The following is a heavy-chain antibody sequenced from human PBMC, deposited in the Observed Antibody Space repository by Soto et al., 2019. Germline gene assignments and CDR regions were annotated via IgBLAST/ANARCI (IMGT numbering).Heavy chain of an antibody. CDR3: TRAGIDRTGTTHYYYGMDV. CDR1: GFTFADNA. J-gene: IGHJ6*02. V-gene: IGHV3-49*04. CDR2: IRSKGYGGTT. Sequence: GSLRLSCTTSGFTFADNAMSWVRQAPGKGLEWVGFIRSKGYGGTTDYAASVKGRFTFSRDDSKSIAYLQMNGLKTEDTAVYYCTRAGIDRTGTTHYYYGMDVWGQGTTVTVSS. D-gene: IGHD1-1*01.